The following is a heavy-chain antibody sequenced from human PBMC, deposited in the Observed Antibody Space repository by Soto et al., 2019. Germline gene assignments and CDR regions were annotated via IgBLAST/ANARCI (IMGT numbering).Heavy chain of an antibody. CDR3: ARASYETSTYYLDY. V-gene: IGHV4-30-4*01. CDR1: NASISSGDYY. D-gene: IGHD5-18*01. Sequence: QVQLQESGPGLVKPSQTLSLTCTVSNASISSGDYYWTWIRQPPGKGLESIGPIYYTGNTYYKPSLKSRFTISVDTSNNQFSLKLSSVTAADTAVYYCARASYETSTYYLDYWGQGTLVTVSS. J-gene: IGHJ4*02. CDR2: IYYTGNT.